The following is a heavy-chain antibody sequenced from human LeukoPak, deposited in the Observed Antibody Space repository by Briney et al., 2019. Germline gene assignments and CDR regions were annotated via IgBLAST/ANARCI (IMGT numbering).Heavy chain of an antibody. Sequence: GESLRLSCSASGFTFSKYPMHWVRQPPGKGLEYVSTINDNGRTTYYADSVKGRFSISRDNSKSTLYLQMSSLRTEGTAVYYCVKYSSGWYYDYWGQGTLVTVSS. V-gene: IGHV3-64D*09. CDR1: GFTFSKYP. CDR3: VKYSSGWYYDY. D-gene: IGHD6-19*01. CDR2: INDNGRTT. J-gene: IGHJ4*02.